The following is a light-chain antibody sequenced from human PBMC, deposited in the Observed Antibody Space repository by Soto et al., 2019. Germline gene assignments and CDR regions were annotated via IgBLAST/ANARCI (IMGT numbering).Light chain of an antibody. V-gene: IGLV2-14*03. Sequence: QSALTQPASVSGSPGQSITISCTGASSDVGGYNYVSWYQQHPGKAPQLMIYDVNNRPSGVSNRFSGSKSGNTASLTISGLQAEDEGDYYCSSYTTSSTPYVVFGGGTKLTVL. CDR1: SSDVGGYNY. J-gene: IGLJ2*01. CDR2: DVN. CDR3: SSYTTSSTPYVV.